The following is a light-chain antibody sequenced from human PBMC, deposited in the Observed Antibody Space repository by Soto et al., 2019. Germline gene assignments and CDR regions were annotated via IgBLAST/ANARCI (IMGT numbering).Light chain of an antibody. Sequence: QSALTQPASVSGSPGQSITISCTGTSSDVGGYNYVSSYQQHPGKAPKLMIYDVSNRPSGVSNRFSGSKSGNTASLTISGLQAEDEADYYCSSYTSSSTPIYVFGTGTKLTVL. V-gene: IGLV2-14*01. CDR3: SSYTSSSTPIYV. J-gene: IGLJ1*01. CDR1: SSDVGGYNY. CDR2: DVS.